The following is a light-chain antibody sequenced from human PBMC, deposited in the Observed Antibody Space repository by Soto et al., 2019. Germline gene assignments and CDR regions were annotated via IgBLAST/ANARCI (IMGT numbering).Light chain of an antibody. CDR1: ISDIGAYDY. J-gene: IGLJ1*01. Sequence: QVVLTQPASLSGSPGQSINIACTGTISDIGAYDYVSWFQQHPGKAPKLMISEVNNRPSGVSNRFSGSKSGNTAYLTISGLQVEDEAEYFCLSFTTTSTHVFGTGTKVTVL. CDR3: LSFTTTSTHV. CDR2: EVN. V-gene: IGLV2-14*01.